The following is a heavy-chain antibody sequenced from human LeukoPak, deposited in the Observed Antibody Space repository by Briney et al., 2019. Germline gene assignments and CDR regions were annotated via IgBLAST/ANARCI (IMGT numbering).Heavy chain of an antibody. Sequence: ASVKVSCKASGYTFTGYYMHWVRQAPGQGLEWMGWINPNSGGTNYAQKFQGRATMTRDTSISTAYMELSRLRSDDTAVYYCARNTAIVVVPAADYWGQGTLVTVSS. CDR3: ARNTAIVVVPAADY. J-gene: IGHJ4*02. CDR1: GYTFTGYY. D-gene: IGHD2-2*01. CDR2: INPNSGGT. V-gene: IGHV1-2*02.